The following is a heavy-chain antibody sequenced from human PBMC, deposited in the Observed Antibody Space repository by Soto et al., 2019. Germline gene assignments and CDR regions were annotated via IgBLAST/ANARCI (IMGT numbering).Heavy chain of an antibody. CDR1: GFTFSSYA. J-gene: IGHJ4*02. Sequence: PGGSLRLSCAASGFTFSSYAMSWVRQAPGKGLEWVSAISGSGGSTYYADSVKGRFTISRDNSKNTLYLQMNSLRAEDTAVYYCAKGKLGGIAAAGLFDYWGQGTLVTVSS. V-gene: IGHV3-23*01. CDR2: ISGSGGST. D-gene: IGHD6-13*01. CDR3: AKGKLGGIAAAGLFDY.